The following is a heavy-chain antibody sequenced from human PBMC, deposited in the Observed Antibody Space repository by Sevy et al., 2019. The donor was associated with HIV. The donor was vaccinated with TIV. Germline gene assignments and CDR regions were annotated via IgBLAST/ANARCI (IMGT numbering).Heavy chain of an antibody. J-gene: IGHJ1*01. CDR3: AKDHSSSSPYAEYFQH. V-gene: IGHV3-30*02. D-gene: IGHD6-6*01. CDR2: IRYDGSNK. CDR1: GFTFSSYG. Sequence: GGSLRLSCAASGFTFSSYGMHWVRQAPGKGLEWVAFIRYDGSNKYYADSVKGRFTISRDNSKNTLYLQMNSLRAEDTAVYYCAKDHSSSSPYAEYFQHWCQGTLVTVSS.